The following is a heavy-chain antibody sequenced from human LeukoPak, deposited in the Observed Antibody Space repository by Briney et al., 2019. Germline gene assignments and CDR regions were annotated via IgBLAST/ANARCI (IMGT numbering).Heavy chain of an antibody. J-gene: IGHJ4*02. CDR3: ARDVGWELFDY. Sequence: SGGSLRLSCAASGVTFDDYGISWVRQAPRKGLEWVSGINWNGGSTGYADSVKGRFTISRDNAKNSLYLQMNSLRAEDTALYYCARDVGWELFDYWGQGTLVTVSS. CDR2: INWNGGST. CDR1: GVTFDDYG. D-gene: IGHD1-26*01. V-gene: IGHV3-20*04.